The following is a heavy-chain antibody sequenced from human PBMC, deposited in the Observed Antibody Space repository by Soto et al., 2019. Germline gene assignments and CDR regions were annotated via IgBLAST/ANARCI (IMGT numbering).Heavy chain of an antibody. J-gene: IGHJ6*02. V-gene: IGHV5-10-1*01. CDR3: AILVVPAAIYYYGMDV. Sequence: PGESLKISCKGLGYSFTSYWSSRVLQMPGKGLEWMGRIDPSDSYTNYSPSFQGHVTISADKSISTAYLQWSSLKASDTAMYYCAILVVPAAIYYYGMDVWGQGTTVTVSS. CDR1: GYSFTSYW. CDR2: IDPSDSYT. D-gene: IGHD2-2*01.